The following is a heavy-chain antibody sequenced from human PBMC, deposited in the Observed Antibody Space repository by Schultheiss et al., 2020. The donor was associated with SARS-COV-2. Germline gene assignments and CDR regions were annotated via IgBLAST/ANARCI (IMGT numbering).Heavy chain of an antibody. J-gene: IGHJ6*02. CDR3: ARVTFYFAMDV. CDR2: IHSGDNT. Sequence: GESLKISCAASGFTVSNNYMGWVRQAPGKGLEWVSVIHSGDNTYYAESVKGRFTISRDNSKNTLSLQMNSLRAEDTAVYFCARVTFYFAMDVWGQGTTVTVSS. V-gene: IGHV3-53*01. CDR1: GFTVSNNY.